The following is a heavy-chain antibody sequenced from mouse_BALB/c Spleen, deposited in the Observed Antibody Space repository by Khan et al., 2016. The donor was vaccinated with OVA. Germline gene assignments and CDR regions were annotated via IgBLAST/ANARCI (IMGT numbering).Heavy chain of an antibody. D-gene: IGHD2-1*01. Sequence: QVQLKESGPGLVAPSQSLSITCTVSGFSLTSYGVYWVRQPPGKGLEWLGIIWAGGSTNYNSALMSRLSISKDNSKSQVFLKMNSLQTVDTAIYYCGRDDGGGNDAMDYWGQGTSVTVSS. CDR2: IWAGGST. J-gene: IGHJ4*01. CDR1: GFSLTSYG. V-gene: IGHV2-9*02. CDR3: GRDDGGGNDAMDY.